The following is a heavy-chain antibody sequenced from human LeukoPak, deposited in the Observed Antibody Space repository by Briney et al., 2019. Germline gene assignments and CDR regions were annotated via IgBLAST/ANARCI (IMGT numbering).Heavy chain of an antibody. V-gene: IGHV3-23*01. CDR2: ISGSGGST. CDR3: AKEGVPVAVAGHFDY. CDR1: GFTFSSYA. D-gene: IGHD6-19*01. J-gene: IGHJ4*02. Sequence: PGVSLRLSCAASGFTFSSYAMSWVRQAPGKGLEWVSAISGSGGSTYYADSVKGRFTTSRDNSKNTLYLQMNSLRAEDTAVYYCAKEGVPVAVAGHFDYWGQGTLVTVSS.